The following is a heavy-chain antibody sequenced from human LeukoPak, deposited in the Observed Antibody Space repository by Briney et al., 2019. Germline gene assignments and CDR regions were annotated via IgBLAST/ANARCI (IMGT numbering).Heavy chain of an antibody. D-gene: IGHD2-15*01. V-gene: IGHV4-59*08. CDR3: ARRLGSPRNYFDY. Sequence: SETLSLTCSVSGGSISNYFWTWIRQPPGKGLEWIGYIYSSGSTYYNPSLKSRVTISIDTSKNQFPLKLSSVTAADTAVYYCARRLGSPRNYFDYWGQGTLVTVSS. CDR1: GGSISNYF. J-gene: IGHJ4*02. CDR2: IYSSGST.